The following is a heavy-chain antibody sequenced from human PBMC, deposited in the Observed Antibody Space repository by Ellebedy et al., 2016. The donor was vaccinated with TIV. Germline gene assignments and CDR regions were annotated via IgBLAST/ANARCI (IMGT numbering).Heavy chain of an antibody. Sequence: GESLKISCAASGFPFSSYGMHWVRQAPGKGLEGVAATSNDGNSQKYADSVKGRFTISRDNSKNILYLQMTGLRADDTAVYYCGKDRYGSGGYYYYGMDVWGQGTTVTVSS. CDR2: TSNDGNSQ. V-gene: IGHV3-30*18. J-gene: IGHJ6*02. CDR3: GKDRYGSGGYYYYGMDV. D-gene: IGHD3-10*01. CDR1: GFPFSSYG.